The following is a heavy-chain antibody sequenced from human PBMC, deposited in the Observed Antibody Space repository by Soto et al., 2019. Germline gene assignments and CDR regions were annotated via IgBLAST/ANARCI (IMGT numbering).Heavy chain of an antibody. CDR3: ANSEYSRYKNIDV. Sequence: QVQLVESGGGVVQPGRSLRLSCAASGFTFRGYGMHWVRQAPGRGLEWVALISYDGSIKYYADSVRGRFTISRDNCKNTLYLQMNSLRAEDTAVYYCANSEYSRYKNIDVWGQGTTVTVSS. CDR1: GFTFRGYG. J-gene: IGHJ6*02. CDR2: ISYDGSIK. V-gene: IGHV3-30*18. D-gene: IGHD5-18*01.